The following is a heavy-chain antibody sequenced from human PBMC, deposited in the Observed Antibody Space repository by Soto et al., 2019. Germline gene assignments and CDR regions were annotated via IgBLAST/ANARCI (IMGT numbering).Heavy chain of an antibody. CDR3: AKIAEAVAGTVYGY. CDR2: ISGSGGRT. CDR1: RFTFSTYA. J-gene: IGHJ4*02. Sequence: GSLRLSCAVSRFTFSTYAMGWVRQAPGKGLEWVSNISGSGGRTYYADSVKGRFTISRDNSKNTLYLQMNSLRAEDTAVYYCAKIAEAVAGTVYGYWGQGTLVTVSS. V-gene: IGHV3-23*01. D-gene: IGHD6-19*01.